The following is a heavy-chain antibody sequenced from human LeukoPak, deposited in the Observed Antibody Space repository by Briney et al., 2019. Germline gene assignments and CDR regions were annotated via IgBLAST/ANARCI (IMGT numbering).Heavy chain of an antibody. D-gene: IGHD6-13*01. CDR1: GYTFTSYG. J-gene: IGHJ6*02. CDR3: ARDSSSWYSMSGMDV. V-gene: IGHV1-69*04. CDR2: IIPILGIA. Sequence: SVKVSCKASGYTFTSYGISWVRQAPGQGLEWMGRIIPILGIANYAQKFQGRVTITADKSTSTAYMELSSLRSEDTAVYYCARDSSSWYSMSGMDVWGQGTTVTVSS.